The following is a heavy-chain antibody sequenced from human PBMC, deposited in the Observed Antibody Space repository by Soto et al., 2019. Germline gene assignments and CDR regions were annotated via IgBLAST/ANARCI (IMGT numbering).Heavy chain of an antibody. CDR1: GYTFTSYG. CDR3: ARSSMVRDLRVDY. V-gene: IGHV1-18*01. D-gene: IGHD3-10*01. Sequence: QVQLVQSGAEVKKPGASVKVSCKAAGYTFTSYGISWVRHAPGQGLEWMGWTSAYNANTNYAKKLQGRVTMTTATSTSTAYLELRSLTSDDTAVYDCARSSMVRDLRVDYWGQGPLVTVSS. J-gene: IGHJ4*02. CDR2: TSAYNANT.